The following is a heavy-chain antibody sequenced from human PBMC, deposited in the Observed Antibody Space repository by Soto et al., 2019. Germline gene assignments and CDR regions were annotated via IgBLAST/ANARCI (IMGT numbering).Heavy chain of an antibody. J-gene: IGHJ6*02. CDR1: GGTFSSYA. CDR2: IIPLLNTP. V-gene: IGHV1-69*01. Sequence: QVQLVQSGAEVKKPGSSVKVSCRASGGTFSSYAVSWVRQAPGQGLEWMGVIIPLLNTPKYVQKFQGRVTITADASATTAYMELSTLRSEDTAVYYSARESSSPNYYYYGMDVWGQGTMVTVSS. D-gene: IGHD6-6*01. CDR3: ARESSSPNYYYYGMDV.